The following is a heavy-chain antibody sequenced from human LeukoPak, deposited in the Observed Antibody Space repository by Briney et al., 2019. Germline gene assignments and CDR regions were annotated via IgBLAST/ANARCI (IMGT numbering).Heavy chain of an antibody. J-gene: IGHJ5*02. CDR2: IYYSGST. CDR1: GGTISNYY. V-gene: IGHV4-59*12. Sequence: SETLSLTCTVSGGTISNYYWSWIRQPPGKGLEWIGYIYYSGSTNYNPSLKSRVTISVDTSKNQFSLKLSSVTAADTAVYYCARDQRSWFDPWGQGTLVTVSS. CDR3: ARDQRSWFDP.